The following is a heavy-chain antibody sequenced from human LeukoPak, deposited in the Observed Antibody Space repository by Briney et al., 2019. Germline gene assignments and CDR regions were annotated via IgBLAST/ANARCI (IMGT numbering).Heavy chain of an antibody. D-gene: IGHD4-23*01. V-gene: IGHV4-4*07. Sequence: SETLSLTCTVSSDSMKGYYWSWIRQPAGRGLEWIGRIYTTGSANYNPSLKSRVSMSVDKFKNQFSLKLSSVTAADTAVYYCARVVTPYWYLDLRGRGTLVSVSS. CDR2: IYTTGSA. CDR3: ARVVTPYWYLDL. J-gene: IGHJ2*01. CDR1: SDSMKGYY.